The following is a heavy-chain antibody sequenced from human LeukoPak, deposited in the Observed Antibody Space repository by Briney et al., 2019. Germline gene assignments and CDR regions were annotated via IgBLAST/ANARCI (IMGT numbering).Heavy chain of an antibody. CDR2: IKQDESEK. V-gene: IGHV3-7*01. CDR3: ARDPSGSDFDY. J-gene: IGHJ4*02. CDR1: GFTFSNYW. Sequence: GGPLRLSCAASGFTFSNYWMSWVRQAPGKGLEWVANIKQDESEKFYVDSVKGRFTISRDNAKNSLYLQMNSLRAEDTAVYYCARDPSGSDFDYWGQGTLVTVSS. D-gene: IGHD5-12*01.